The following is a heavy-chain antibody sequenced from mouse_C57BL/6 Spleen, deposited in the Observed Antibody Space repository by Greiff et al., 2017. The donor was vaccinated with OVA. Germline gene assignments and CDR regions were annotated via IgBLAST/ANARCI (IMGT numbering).Heavy chain of an antibody. CDR2: ISDGGSDT. V-gene: IGHV5-4*01. D-gene: IGHD2-5*01. J-gene: IGHJ3*01. CDR1: GFTFSSYA. CDR3: AREDYYSKWGFAY. Sequence: EVMLVESGGGLVKPGGSLKLSCAASGFTFSSYAMSWVRQTPEKRLEWVATISDGGSDTYYTDKVKGRFTITRDNAKNNLYLQMSHLKSEDTAMYYCAREDYYSKWGFAYWGQGTLVTVSA.